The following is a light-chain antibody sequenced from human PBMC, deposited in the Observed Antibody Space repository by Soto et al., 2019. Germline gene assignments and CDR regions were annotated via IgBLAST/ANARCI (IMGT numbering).Light chain of an antibody. Sequence: DIQMTQSPSTLSGSVGDRVTITCRASQSTSSYLAWYQQKPGKAPKLLIYQASSLENGVPSRFSGSGSGTEFSLTISSLQPDDFATYYCQQYSSHSTFGQGTKV. J-gene: IGKJ1*01. V-gene: IGKV1-5*03. CDR3: QQYSSHST. CDR2: QAS. CDR1: QSTSSY.